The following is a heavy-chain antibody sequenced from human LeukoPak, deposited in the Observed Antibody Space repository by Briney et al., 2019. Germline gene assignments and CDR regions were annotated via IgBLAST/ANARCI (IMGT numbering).Heavy chain of an antibody. CDR3: ARSVGSGRFDY. Sequence: PGGSLRLSCAASGFTFSSYEMNWVRQAPGKGLEWVSYISSSGSTIYYADSVKGRFTISRDNSKNTLYLQMNSLRAEDTAVYFCARSVGSGRFDYWGQGTLVTVSS. CDR1: GFTFSSYE. J-gene: IGHJ4*02. V-gene: IGHV3-48*03. D-gene: IGHD6-19*01. CDR2: ISSSGSTI.